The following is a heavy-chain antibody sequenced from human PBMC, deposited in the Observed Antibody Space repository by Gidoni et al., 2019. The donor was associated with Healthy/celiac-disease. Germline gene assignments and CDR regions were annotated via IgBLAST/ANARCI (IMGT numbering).Heavy chain of an antibody. J-gene: IGHJ3*02. D-gene: IGHD6-13*01. CDR1: GFTFGDYA. CDR2: IRSKAYGGTT. V-gene: IGHV3-49*05. CDR3: TRDSGYSSSWFQGSDAFDI. Sequence: EVQLVESGGGLVKPGRSLRLSCTASGFTFGDYAMSWFRQAPGKGLGWVGFIRSKAYGGTTEYAASVKGRFTISRDDSKSIAYLQMNSLKTEDTAVYYCTRDSGYSSSWFQGSDAFDIWGQGTMVTVSS.